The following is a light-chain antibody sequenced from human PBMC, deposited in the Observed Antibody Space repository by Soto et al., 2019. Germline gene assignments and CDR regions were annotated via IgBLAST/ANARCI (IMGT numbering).Light chain of an antibody. V-gene: IGLV2-11*01. J-gene: IGLJ1*01. CDR1: SSDVGGYNY. Sequence: QSALTQPRSVSGSPGQSVTISCTGTSSDVGGYNYVSWYQQHPGKAPKVMIYDVSERPSGVPDRFSGSKSGNTASLTISGLQAEDEADYYCCSYAGSPRYVFGTGTKPDRP. CDR3: CSYAGSPRYV. CDR2: DVS.